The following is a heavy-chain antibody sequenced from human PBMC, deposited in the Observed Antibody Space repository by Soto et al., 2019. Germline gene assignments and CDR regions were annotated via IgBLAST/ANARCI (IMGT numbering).Heavy chain of an antibody. Sequence: QVQLVQSGAEVKKPGASVKVSCKISGYTFTSYGISWVRQAPRQGLEWMGWISTHNGDTNFAQKFQGRVTLTTDTSTNTAYMDLRSLTSDDTAVYYCARGYDILTGLAYYYGMDVWGQGTTVTVSS. CDR2: ISTHNGDT. V-gene: IGHV1-18*01. CDR3: ARGYDILTGLAYYYGMDV. J-gene: IGHJ6*02. CDR1: GYTFTSYG. D-gene: IGHD3-9*01.